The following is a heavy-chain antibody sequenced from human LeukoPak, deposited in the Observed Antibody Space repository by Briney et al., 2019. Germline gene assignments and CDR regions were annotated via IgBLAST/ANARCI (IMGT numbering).Heavy chain of an antibody. CDR3: ARGRWELPY. CDR2: IYFSGTT. J-gene: IGHJ4*02. Sequence: PSETLSLTCTVSGGSISNYYWSWIRQPPGEGLEWIGYIYFSGTTKYNPSLKSRVTISVDTSKNQFSLKLSSVTVADTAVYYCARGRWELPYWGQGTRVTVSS. D-gene: IGHD1-26*01. V-gene: IGHV4-59*12. CDR1: GGSISNYY.